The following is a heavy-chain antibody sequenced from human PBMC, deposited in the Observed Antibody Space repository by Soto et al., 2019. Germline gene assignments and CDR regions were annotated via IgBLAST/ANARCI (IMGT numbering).Heavy chain of an antibody. CDR3: AKPGVAKNRYGMDV. D-gene: IGHD3-3*01. Sequence: QVQLVQSGAEVKKPGASVKVSCKASGYTFTSYYMHWVRQAPGQGLEWMGIINPSGGSTSYAQKFQGRVTMTRDTSKSTVYMGLSSVRSEDTAVYYCAKPGVAKNRYGMDVWGQGTTVTVSS. J-gene: IGHJ6*02. CDR1: GYTFTSYY. CDR2: INPSGGST. V-gene: IGHV1-46*01.